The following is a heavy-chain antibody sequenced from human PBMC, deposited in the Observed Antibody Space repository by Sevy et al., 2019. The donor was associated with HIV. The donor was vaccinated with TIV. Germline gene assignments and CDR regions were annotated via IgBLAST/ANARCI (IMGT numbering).Heavy chain of an antibody. J-gene: IGHJ5*02. CDR2: IYNSGSS. CDR3: ARYYYDSTGPGSWFDP. D-gene: IGHD3-22*01. V-gene: IGHV4-59*01. Sequence: GSLRLSCTVSGGSTNTYFWTWIRQPPGKGLEWIGYIYNSGSSNYNPSFKSRVTISVDTSKNKVSLKLSSVTAADTAVYYCARYYYDSTGPGSWFDPWGQGTLVTVSS. CDR1: GGSTNTYF.